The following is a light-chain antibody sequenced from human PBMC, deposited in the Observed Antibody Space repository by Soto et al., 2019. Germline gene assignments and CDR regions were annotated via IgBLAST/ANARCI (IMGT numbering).Light chain of an antibody. CDR2: RNN. CDR3: AAWDDSLSGPV. V-gene: IGLV1-47*01. CDR1: SSNIGSNY. J-gene: IGLJ3*02. Sequence: SALTQPPSASETPGQKVTISCSGSSSNIGSNYVYWYQQLPGTAPRLLIYRNNQRPSGVPDRFSGSKSGTSASLAISGLRSEDEADYYCAAWDDSLSGPVFGGGTQLTVL.